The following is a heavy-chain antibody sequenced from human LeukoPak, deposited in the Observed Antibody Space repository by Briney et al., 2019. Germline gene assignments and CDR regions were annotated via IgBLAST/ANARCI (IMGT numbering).Heavy chain of an antibody. CDR1: GFTVSSNY. V-gene: IGHV3-53*01. D-gene: IGHD2-15*01. CDR3: ASGGMGARKFYSDPFHY. J-gene: IGHJ4*02. CDR2: XXSAGST. Sequence: GGSLRLSCAASGFTVSSNYMSWVRQAPGKGLXXXXXXXSAGSTYYADSVKGRFTISRDNSRNTLYLQMNSLRVDDTAVYYCASGGMGARKFYSDPFHYWGQGTLVTVSS.